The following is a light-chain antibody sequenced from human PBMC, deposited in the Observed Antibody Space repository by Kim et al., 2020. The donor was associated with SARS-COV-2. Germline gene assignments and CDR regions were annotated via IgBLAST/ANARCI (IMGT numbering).Light chain of an antibody. Sequence: QSALTQPASVSGSPGQSITISCTGTSSDVGAYEYVSWYQQHPGRAPKLMIYDVNNRPSGVSDRFSGSKSGNTASLTISGLQADDEADYYCSSFTTSRNGVCGGGTKLTVL. V-gene: IGLV2-14*03. CDR1: SSDVGAYEY. J-gene: IGLJ3*02. CDR3: SSFTTSRNGV. CDR2: DVN.